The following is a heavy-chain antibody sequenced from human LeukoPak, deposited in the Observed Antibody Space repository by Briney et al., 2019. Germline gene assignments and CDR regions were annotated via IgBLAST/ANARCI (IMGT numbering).Heavy chain of an antibody. V-gene: IGHV4-39*07. CDR3: VRILGRYQEGMDV. Sequence: SETLSLTCTVSGGSLTDGDYYWGWVRQPPGTGLQWIATTYEGASLKSRVSISLDTSKNQFFLRLTSVTAADTAVYYCVRILGRYQEGMDVWGPGISVTVSS. CDR2: T. J-gene: IGHJ6*02. D-gene: IGHD1-26*01. CDR1: GGSLTDGDYY.